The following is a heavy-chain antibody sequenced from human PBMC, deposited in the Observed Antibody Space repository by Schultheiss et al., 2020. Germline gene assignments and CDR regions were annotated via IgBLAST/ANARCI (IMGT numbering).Heavy chain of an antibody. Sequence: ASVKVSCKASGYTFTGYYMHWVRQAPGQGLEWMGRINPNSGGTNYAQKFQGRVTMTRDTSISTAYMELSRLRSDDTAVYYCASGVPAAIYYYYGMDVWGQGTTVTVSS. J-gene: IGHJ6*02. D-gene: IGHD2-2*01. CDR1: GYTFTGYY. V-gene: IGHV1-2*06. CDR2: INPNSGGT. CDR3: ASGVPAAIYYYYGMDV.